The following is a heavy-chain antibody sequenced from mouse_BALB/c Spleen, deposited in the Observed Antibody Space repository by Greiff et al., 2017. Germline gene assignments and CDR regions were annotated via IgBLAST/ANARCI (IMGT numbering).Heavy chain of an antibody. D-gene: IGHD1-1*01. J-gene: IGHJ4*01. Sequence: EVKVVESGGGLVQPGGSLKLSCAASGFTFSSYTMSWVRQTPEKRLEWVAYISNGGGSTYYPDTVKGRFTISRDNAKNTLYLQMSSLKSEDTAMYYCARQTITSRAMDYWGQGTSVTVSS. V-gene: IGHV5-12-2*01. CDR2: ISNGGGST. CDR3: ARQTITSRAMDY. CDR1: GFTFSSYT.